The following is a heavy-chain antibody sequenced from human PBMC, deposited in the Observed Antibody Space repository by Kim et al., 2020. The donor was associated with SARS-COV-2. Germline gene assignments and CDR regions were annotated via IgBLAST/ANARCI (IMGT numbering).Heavy chain of an antibody. D-gene: IGHD1-26*01. J-gene: IGHJ4*02. CDR3: AGGGNFQY. V-gene: IGHV3-7*01. CDR2: EGSGE. Sequence: EGSGEYYVDSVKGRFTVSRDNAKKTLYLQMNSLRAEDTAVYYCAGGGNFQYWGQGTLVTVSS.